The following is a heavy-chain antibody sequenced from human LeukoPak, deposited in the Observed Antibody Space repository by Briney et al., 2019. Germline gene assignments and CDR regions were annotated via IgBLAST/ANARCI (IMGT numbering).Heavy chain of an antibody. CDR3: ASTCYFDY. J-gene: IGHJ4*02. Sequence: SETLSLTCAVYGGSFRGYYWSWIRQTPGKGLEWIGEINHSGSTNYNPSLKSRVTMSIDTSKKQFSLKLRSVTAADSGVYYCASTCYFDYWGQGTLVTVSS. CDR2: INHSGST. V-gene: IGHV4-34*01. CDR1: GGSFRGYY.